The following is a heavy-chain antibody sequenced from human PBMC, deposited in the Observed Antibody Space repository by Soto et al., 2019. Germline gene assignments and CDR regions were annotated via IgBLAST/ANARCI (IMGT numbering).Heavy chain of an antibody. J-gene: IGHJ4*02. CDR2: IWNDGSNK. V-gene: IGHV3-33*01. CDR3: ARDLSWFEKYYFDY. CDR1: GFTFSSYG. D-gene: IGHD3-10*01. Sequence: GGSLRLSCAASGFTFSSYGMHWVRQAPGKGLEWVAVIWNDGSNKNYADSVKGRFTISRDNSKNRLYLQMNSLRAEDTAVYYCARDLSWFEKYYFDYWGQGTLVTVSS.